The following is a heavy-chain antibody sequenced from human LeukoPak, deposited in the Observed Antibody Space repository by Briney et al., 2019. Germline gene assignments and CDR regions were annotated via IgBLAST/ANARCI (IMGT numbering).Heavy chain of an antibody. CDR1: GFTFSSYA. D-gene: IGHD6-19*01. V-gene: IGHV3-23*01. Sequence: GGSLRLSCAASGFTFSSYAMSGVRQAPGKGLEWVSTISGSAGSTYYADSVKGRFTISRGNSKNTLYLQINSLRAEDTAVYYCAKDHGGIAVVPFDYWGQGTLITVSS. J-gene: IGHJ4*02. CDR3: AKDHGGIAVVPFDY. CDR2: ISGSAGST.